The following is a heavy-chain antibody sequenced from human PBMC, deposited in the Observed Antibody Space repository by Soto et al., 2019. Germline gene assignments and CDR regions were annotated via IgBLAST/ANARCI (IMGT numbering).Heavy chain of an antibody. CDR1: GFTFSDYY. Sequence: RRLSCAASGFTFSDYYMSWIRQAPGKGLEWVSYISSSSYTNYADSVKGRFTISRDNAKNSLYLQMNGLRAEDTAVYYCARDWGYYDSSGYYYSDGMDVWGQGTTVTVSS. J-gene: IGHJ6*02. CDR2: ISSSSYT. D-gene: IGHD3-22*01. CDR3: ARDWGYYDSSGYYYSDGMDV. V-gene: IGHV3-11*06.